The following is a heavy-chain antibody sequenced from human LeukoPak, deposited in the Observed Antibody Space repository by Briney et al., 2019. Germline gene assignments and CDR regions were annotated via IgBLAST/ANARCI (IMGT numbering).Heavy chain of an antibody. J-gene: IGHJ1*01. CDR3: ARGNSYYDSSDYFPWESFQH. CDR1: GFTVSSNY. D-gene: IGHD3-22*01. CDR2: IYSGGTT. V-gene: IGHV3-53*01. Sequence: GGSLRLSCAASGFTVSSNYMNWVRQAPGKGLEWVSVIYSGGTTYYADSVKGRFTISRDTSKNTLYLQLNSLRAEDTAVYYCARGNSYYDSSDYFPWESFQHWGQGTLVTVSS.